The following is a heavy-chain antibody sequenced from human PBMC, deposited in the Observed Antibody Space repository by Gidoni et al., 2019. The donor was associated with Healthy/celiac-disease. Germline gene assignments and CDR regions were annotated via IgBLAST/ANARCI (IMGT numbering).Heavy chain of an antibody. CDR3: ARDVRVTRDYYYYYMDV. CDR2: ISSSSSYI. D-gene: IGHD2-21*02. J-gene: IGHJ6*03. CDR1: GFTFSRYS. V-gene: IGHV3-21*01. Sequence: EVQLVESGGGLVKPGGSLRPSCAASGFTFSRYSMNWVRQAPGKGLEWVSYISSSSSYIYDADSVKGRFTISRDNAKNSLYLQMNSLRAEDTAVYYCARDVRVTRDYYYYYMDVWGKGTTVTVSS.